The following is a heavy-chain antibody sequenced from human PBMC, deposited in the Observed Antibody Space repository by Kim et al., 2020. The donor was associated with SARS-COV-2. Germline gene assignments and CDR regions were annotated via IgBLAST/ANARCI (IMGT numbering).Heavy chain of an antibody. CDR1: GFTFSSYA. CDR2: IYSGGSST. D-gene: IGHD3-10*01. V-gene: IGHV3-23*03. J-gene: IGHJ4*02. CDR3: AKGRRVWFGELLIDYSDY. Sequence: GGSLRLSCAASGFTFSSYAMSWVRQAPGKGLEWVSVIYSGGSSTYYADSVKGRFTISRDNSKNTLYLQMNSLRAEDTAVYYCAKGRRVWFGELLIDYSDYWGQGTLVTVSS.